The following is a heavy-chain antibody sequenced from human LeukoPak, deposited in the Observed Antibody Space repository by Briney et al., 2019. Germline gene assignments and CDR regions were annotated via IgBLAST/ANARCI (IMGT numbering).Heavy chain of an antibody. V-gene: IGHV3-21*01. CDR1: GFSFGIYS. D-gene: IGHD3-10*01. Sequence: GGSLRLSCAASGFSFGIYSMNWVRQAPGKGLEWVSSISSSSSYIYYADSVKGRFTISRDNAKNSLYLQMDSLRAEDTAVYYCARAYYGSGTSHFDSWGQGTLVTVSS. CDR3: ARAYYGSGTSHFDS. J-gene: IGHJ4*02. CDR2: ISSSSSYI.